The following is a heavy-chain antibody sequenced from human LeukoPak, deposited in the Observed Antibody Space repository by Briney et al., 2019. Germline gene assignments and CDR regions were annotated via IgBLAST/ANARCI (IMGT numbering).Heavy chain of an antibody. CDR2: ISYDGSNK. CDR3: ASPQYSSSSGYYYYMDV. V-gene: IGHV3-30*03. Sequence: GGSLRLSCAASGFTFSSYGMHWVRQAPGKGLEWVAVISYDGSNKYYADSVKGRFTISRDNSKNTLYLQMNSLRAEDTAVYYCASPQYSSSSGYYYYMDVWGKGTTVTVSS. D-gene: IGHD6-6*01. J-gene: IGHJ6*03. CDR1: GFTFSSYG.